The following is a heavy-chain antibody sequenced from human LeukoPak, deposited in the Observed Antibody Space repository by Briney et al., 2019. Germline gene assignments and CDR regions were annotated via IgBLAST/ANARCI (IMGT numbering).Heavy chain of an antibody. CDR3: ARHMSVTYDAFDL. Sequence: SSETLSLTCTISGGSATGYFWSWIRQPPGKGLEWIGYVFYSGGTLYNPSLESRVTISVDTSKTHFSLELTSVTAADTAVYCARHMSVTYDAFDLWGRGTMVTVSS. V-gene: IGHV4-59*08. D-gene: IGHD2-21*02. CDR1: GGSATGYF. CDR2: VFYSGGT. J-gene: IGHJ3*01.